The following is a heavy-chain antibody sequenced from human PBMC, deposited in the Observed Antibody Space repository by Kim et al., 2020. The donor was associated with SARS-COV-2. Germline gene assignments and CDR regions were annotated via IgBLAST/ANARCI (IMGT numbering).Heavy chain of an antibody. CDR1: GFTFSSYG. D-gene: IGHD2-15*01. J-gene: IGHJ4*02. CDR3: AKDLIGYCSGGSCSLFDY. CDR2: ISYDGSNK. Sequence: GGSLRLSCAASGFTFSSYGMHWVRQAPGKGLEWVAVISYDGSNKYYADSVKGRFTISRDNSKNTLYLQMNSLRAEDTAVYYCAKDLIGYCSGGSCSLFDYWGQGTLVTVSS. V-gene: IGHV3-30*18.